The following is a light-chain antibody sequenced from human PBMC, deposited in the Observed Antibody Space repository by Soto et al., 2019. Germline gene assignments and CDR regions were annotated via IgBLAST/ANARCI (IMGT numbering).Light chain of an antibody. CDR3: QQYDGSPRT. CDR1: QSISNSY. Sequence: IVLTQYLGSLSLSPGVRAALSCRSSQSISNSYLAWYQQKPGQAPRLXIYGASSRATGIPDRFSGSGSGTDFTLTITRLEPEDFAVYHCQQYDGSPRTFGQGTKVDIK. J-gene: IGKJ1*01. CDR2: GAS. V-gene: IGKV3-20*01.